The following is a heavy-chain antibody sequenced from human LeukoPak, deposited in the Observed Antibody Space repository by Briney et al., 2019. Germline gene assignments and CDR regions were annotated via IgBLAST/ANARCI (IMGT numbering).Heavy chain of an antibody. D-gene: IGHD2-15*01. J-gene: IGHJ4*02. CDR1: GGSFSGYY. CDR3: ARGRFPLLY. V-gene: IGHV4-34*01. Sequence: SETLSLTCAVYGGSFSGYYWSWIRQLPGKGLEWIGEINHSGSTNYNPSLKSRVTISVDTSKNQFPLKLSSVTAADTAVYYCARGRFPLLYWGQGALVTVSS. CDR2: INHSGST.